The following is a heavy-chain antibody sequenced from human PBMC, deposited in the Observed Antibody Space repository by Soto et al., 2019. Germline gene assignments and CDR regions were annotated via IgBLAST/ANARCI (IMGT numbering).Heavy chain of an antibody. CDR3: VRGRGRDIVGIPADRDVDHHGRDV. V-gene: IGHV3-11*06. Sequence: QVQLVESGGGLVKPGGSLRLSCSASGFPFSDYYMTRFRQAPGKGLELVSYISSSSTYINYADSVKGRFTISIDNSKNSVFLQMSSLRAEDTAIYYCVRGRGRDIVGIPADRDVDHHGRDVGGHGTTVTASS. D-gene: IGHD2-2*01. J-gene: IGHJ6*02. CDR2: ISSSSTYI. CDR1: GFPFSDYY.